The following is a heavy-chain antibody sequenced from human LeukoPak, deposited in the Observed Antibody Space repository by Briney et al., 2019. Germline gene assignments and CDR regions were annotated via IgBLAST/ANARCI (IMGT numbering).Heavy chain of an antibody. D-gene: IGHD6-19*01. Sequence: PGGTLRLSCAASGFTFSNYGMSWVRQAPGKGLEWVSGISGSRGRTYYADSVKGRFTISRDNSKNTLYLQMNSLRAEDTAIYYCATQQWLVSDFDYWGQGTLVTVSS. CDR2: ISGSRGRT. V-gene: IGHV3-23*01. CDR3: ATQQWLVSDFDY. CDR1: GFTFSNYG. J-gene: IGHJ4*02.